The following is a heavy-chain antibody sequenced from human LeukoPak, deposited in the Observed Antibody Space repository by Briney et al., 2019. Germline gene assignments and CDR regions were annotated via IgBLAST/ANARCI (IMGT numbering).Heavy chain of an antibody. CDR1: GVMFRNYW. CDR3: ALYCSSANCHDAFDI. V-gene: IGHV3-7*03. J-gene: IGHJ3*02. D-gene: IGHD2-15*01. Sequence: WGSLRLSCAVSGVMFRNYWMSWVRQAPGKGLEWAANIDKEGNERSYVASVKGRFTISRDNAKNSLYLQMNSLGAEDTAMYYCALYCSSANCHDAFDIWGQGTMVTVSS. CDR2: IDKEGNER.